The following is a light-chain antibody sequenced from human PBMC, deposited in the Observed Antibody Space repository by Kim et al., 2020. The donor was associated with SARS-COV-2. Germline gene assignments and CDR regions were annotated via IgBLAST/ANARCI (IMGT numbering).Light chain of an antibody. Sequence: EIVLTQSPGTLSLSPGERATLSCRASQSVSSSNLAWYQQKPGQAPRLPMYGASSRATGIPDRFSGSGSGTDFILTISRLEPEDFAVYYCQQYGIAPPYTFGQGTKLEI. J-gene: IGKJ2*01. CDR1: QSVSSSN. CDR3: QQYGIAPPYT. V-gene: IGKV3-20*01. CDR2: GAS.